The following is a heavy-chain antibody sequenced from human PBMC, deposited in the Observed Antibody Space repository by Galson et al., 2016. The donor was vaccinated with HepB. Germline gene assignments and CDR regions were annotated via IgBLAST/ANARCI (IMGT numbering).Heavy chain of an antibody. Sequence: SETLSLTCTVSGGSFSNYYWNWIRQPPGKGLEWMGDVFYTGTTNYNPSLKSRVTISVDTSKRHFSLRLNSVTAADTAVYFCASLGATGGFDNWGQGTLVTVSS. CDR1: GGSFSNYY. CDR2: VFYTGTT. V-gene: IGHV4-59*01. J-gene: IGHJ4*02. CDR3: ASLGATGGFDN. D-gene: IGHD1-26*01.